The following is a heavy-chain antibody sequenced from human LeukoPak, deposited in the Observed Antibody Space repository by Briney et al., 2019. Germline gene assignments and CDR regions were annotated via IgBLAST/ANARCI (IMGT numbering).Heavy chain of an antibody. CDR2: IDYSGRT. Sequence: PSETLSLTCTVSGGSDSSGRYYWSWIRQPPGKGLEWIGYIDYSGRTNYNPSLKSRVTISVDTSQNQFSLKLSSVSAADTAVYHCASGGSDYVLDYWGQGFLVTVSS. V-gene: IGHV4-61*01. CDR3: ASGGSDYVLDY. D-gene: IGHD4-17*01. CDR1: GGSDSSGRYY. J-gene: IGHJ4*02.